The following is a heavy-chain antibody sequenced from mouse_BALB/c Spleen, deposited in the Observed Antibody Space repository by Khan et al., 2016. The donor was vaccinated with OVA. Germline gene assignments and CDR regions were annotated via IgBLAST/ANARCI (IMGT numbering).Heavy chain of an antibody. CDR2: ISYSGST. V-gene: IGHV3-2*02. CDR1: GYSITSGYG. CDR3: ARTARIKY. D-gene: IGHD1-2*01. J-gene: IGHJ2*01. Sequence: VQLKESGPGLVKPSQSLSLTCTVTGYSITSGYGWNWIRQFPGNKLEWMGYISYSGSTNYNPSLKSRISITRDTSKNQYCLQLKYVTTEDTATYYCARTARIKYWGQGTTLTVSS.